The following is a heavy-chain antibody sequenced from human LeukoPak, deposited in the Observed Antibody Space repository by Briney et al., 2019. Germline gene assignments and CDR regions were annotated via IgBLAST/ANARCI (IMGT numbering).Heavy chain of an antibody. CDR1: GYSFTSYG. CDR2: VSAYNGNT. J-gene: IGHJ4*02. CDR3: AKDCSGGTCYFDY. V-gene: IGHV1-18*01. Sequence: ASVKVSCKASGYSFTSYGISWVRQAPGQGLEWMGWVSAYNGNTNSAQKFQGRVTMTTDTSTSTAYMELRRVRSDDTAVYYSAKDCSGGTCYFDYWGQGTLVTVSS. D-gene: IGHD2-15*01.